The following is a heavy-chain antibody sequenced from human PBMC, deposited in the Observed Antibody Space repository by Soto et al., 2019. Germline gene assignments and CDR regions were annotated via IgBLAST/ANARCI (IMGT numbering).Heavy chain of an antibody. J-gene: IGHJ4*02. Sequence: PSETLSLTCAVSGYSISSSNWWGWIRQPPGEGLEWIGHIHYSGSTYYNPSLKSRVTMSVDTSKNQFSLKLSSVTAVDTAVYYCARRMTNYYGLDYWGQGTVVTVSS. CDR3: ARRMTNYYGLDY. CDR2: IHYSGST. V-gene: IGHV4-28*01. CDR1: GYSISSSNW. D-gene: IGHD3-10*01.